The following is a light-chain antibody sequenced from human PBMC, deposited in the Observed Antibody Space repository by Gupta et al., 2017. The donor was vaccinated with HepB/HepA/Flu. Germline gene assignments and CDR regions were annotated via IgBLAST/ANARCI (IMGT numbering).Light chain of an antibody. J-gene: IGLJ2*01. CDR3: TPHTTISTLV. V-gene: IGLV2-14*01. Sequence: QSALTQPAAGSGSPGQSITISCTGTSSDVGGYNYVSWYQQPPGKAPKLMLYDVSNRPAGVATRFSGSKSGTTASLTISAPEEADAAEYYPTPHTTISTLVFGGGTKLTVL. CDR2: DVS. CDR1: SSDVGGYNY.